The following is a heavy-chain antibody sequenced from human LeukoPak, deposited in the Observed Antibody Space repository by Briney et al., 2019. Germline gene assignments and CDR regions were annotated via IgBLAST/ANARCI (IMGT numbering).Heavy chain of an antibody. CDR2: INPDGSIR. CDR3: AREARVGGALQY. CDR1: GLTFSTYW. Sequence: GGSLRLSCAASGLTFSTYWMHWVRQAPGKGLTWVARINPDGSIRTYANSVQGRVTIPRDTAKDTLFLQMNSLRAEDTAVYYCAREARVGGALQYWGQGTPVTVSS. J-gene: IGHJ4*02. V-gene: IGHV3-74*03. D-gene: IGHD1-26*01.